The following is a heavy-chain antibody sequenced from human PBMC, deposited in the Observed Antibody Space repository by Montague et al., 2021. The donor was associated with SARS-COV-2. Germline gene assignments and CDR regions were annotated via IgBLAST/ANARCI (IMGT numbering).Heavy chain of an antibody. D-gene: IGHD2-15*01. CDR2: IKQDGSEK. CDR3: ARDSVVVAAMYYYYVMDV. V-gene: IGHV3-7*01. Sequence: SYSASGFTFSSYWMSWVRQAPGKGLEWVANIKQDGSEKYYVDSVKGRFTISRDNAKNSLYLQMNSLRAEDTAVYYCARDSVVVAAMYYYYVMDVWGQGTTVTVSS. CDR1: GFTFSSYW. J-gene: IGHJ6*02.